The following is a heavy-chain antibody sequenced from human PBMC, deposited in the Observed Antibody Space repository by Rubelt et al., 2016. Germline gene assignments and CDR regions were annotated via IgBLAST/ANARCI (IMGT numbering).Heavy chain of an antibody. V-gene: IGHV1-2*06. CDR3: ARESSSGWYIDY. D-gene: IGHD6-19*01. CDR2: INPNSGGT. CDR1: GYTFTGYY. Sequence: QVQLVQSGAEVKKPGASVKVSCTASGYTFTGYYMHWVRQAPGQGLEWVGRINPNSGGTNYAQKFQGRVTMTRDTSITTAYMELSRLRSDDTAVFYCARESSSGWYIDYWGQGTLVTVSS. J-gene: IGHJ4*02.